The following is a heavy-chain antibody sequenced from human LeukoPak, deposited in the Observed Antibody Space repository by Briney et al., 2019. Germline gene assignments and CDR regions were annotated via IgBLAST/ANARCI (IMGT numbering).Heavy chain of an antibody. CDR3: ARAPYDYVWGSYGSVWYFDL. Sequence: GASVKVSCKASGGTFSSDAISCVRQAPGQGLEWMGGIIPIFGTANYAQKFQGRVTITADESTSTAYMELSSLRSEDTAVYYCARAPYDYVWGSYGSVWYFDLWGRGTLVTVSS. V-gene: IGHV1-69*13. CDR2: IIPIFGTA. D-gene: IGHD3-16*01. J-gene: IGHJ2*01. CDR1: GGTFSSDA.